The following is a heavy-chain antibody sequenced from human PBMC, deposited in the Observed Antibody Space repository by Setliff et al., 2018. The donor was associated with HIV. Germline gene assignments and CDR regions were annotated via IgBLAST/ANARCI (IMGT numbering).Heavy chain of an antibody. D-gene: IGHD3-3*01. CDR1: SDSIRFYY. CDR3: ARVPFTTGFDY. Sequence: PSETLSLTCTVSSDSIRFYYWTWIRQPPGKGLEWIGRIYTSGTTNYNPSLKRRVTISVDTSKNHFSLKLSSVTAADTAVFYCARVPFTTGFDYWGQGILVTVSS. J-gene: IGHJ4*02. CDR2: IYTSGTT. V-gene: IGHV4-4*08.